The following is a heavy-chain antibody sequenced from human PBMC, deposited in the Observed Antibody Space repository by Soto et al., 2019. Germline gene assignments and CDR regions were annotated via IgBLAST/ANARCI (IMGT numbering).Heavy chain of an antibody. V-gene: IGHV2-70*01. J-gene: IGHJ4*02. D-gene: IGHD3-10*01. Sequence: SGPTLVNPKQTLILTCAFSGFSLSRKGMSVSWIRQPPGKALEFLALIDWDDDKYYSTSLKTRLTISKDTSKNQVVLTMTNMDPVDTATYYCARGRYGSGRTFDYWGQGTLVTVSS. CDR2: IDWDDDK. CDR1: GFSLSRKGMS. CDR3: ARGRYGSGRTFDY.